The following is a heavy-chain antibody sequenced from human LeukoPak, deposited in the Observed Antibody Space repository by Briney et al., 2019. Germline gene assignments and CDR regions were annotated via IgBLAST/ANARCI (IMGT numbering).Heavy chain of an antibody. CDR2: IKEDGGEK. Sequence: GGSLRLACAASGFTFRSYWMSWVRQAPGKGLEWVASIKEDGGEKHCVDSVKGRFTISRDNAKTSLDLQMNSLTAEDTAVYYCARLKRTPWHFDLWGRGTLVTVSS. J-gene: IGHJ2*01. CDR1: GFTFRSYW. CDR3: ARLKRTPWHFDL. V-gene: IGHV3-7*01. D-gene: IGHD1-1*01.